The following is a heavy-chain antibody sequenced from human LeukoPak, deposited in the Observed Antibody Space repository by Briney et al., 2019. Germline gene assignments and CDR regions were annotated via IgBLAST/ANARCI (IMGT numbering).Heavy chain of an antibody. CDR1: GFSFTSHA. V-gene: IGHV3-30-3*01. CDR2: MSYDGNNK. Sequence: SGGSLRLSCTTSGFSFTSHAIHWVRQAPGKGLEWVAVMSYDGNNKYYADSVKGRFTISRDNSKSTLYLQMNSLRAEDTAVYYCAKDLIAGDYWGQGTLVTVSS. J-gene: IGHJ4*02. CDR3: AKDLIAGDY. D-gene: IGHD6-13*01.